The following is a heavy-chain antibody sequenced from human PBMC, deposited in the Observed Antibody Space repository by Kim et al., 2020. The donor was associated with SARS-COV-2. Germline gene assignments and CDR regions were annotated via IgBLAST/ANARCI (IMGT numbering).Heavy chain of an antibody. CDR2: IHYGGTA. D-gene: IGHD2-2*01. CDR3: ARRAAAVDS. V-gene: IGHV4-39*01. CDR1: GGSISGSSYF. J-gene: IGHJ4*02. Sequence: SETLSLTCAVSGGSISGSSYFWVWIRQPPGKGLEWIGSIHYGGTAYYNASLKSRVTVSVDTSNNQFSLRVNSVTAADTAIYYCARRAAAVDSWGQGTLVTVSS.